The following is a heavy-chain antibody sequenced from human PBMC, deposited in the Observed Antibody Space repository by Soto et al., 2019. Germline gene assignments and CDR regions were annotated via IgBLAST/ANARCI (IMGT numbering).Heavy chain of an antibody. CDR1: GFTFSSYA. CDR2: ISSNGGST. J-gene: IGHJ4*02. Sequence: GGSLRLSCSASGFTFSSYAMHWVRQAPGKGLEYVSAISSNGGSTYYADSVKGRFTISRDNSKNTLYLQMSSLRAEDTAVYYCVKDHRSGIAATLFDYWGQGTLVTVSS. V-gene: IGHV3-64D*08. CDR3: VKDHRSGIAATLFDY. D-gene: IGHD2-15*01.